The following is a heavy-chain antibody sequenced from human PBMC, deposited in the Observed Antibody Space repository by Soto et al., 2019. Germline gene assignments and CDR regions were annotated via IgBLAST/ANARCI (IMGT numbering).Heavy chain of an antibody. CDR3: ARDEEDANLMIVVLPGDY. Sequence: QVQLVQSGGEVKQPGASVKVSCKASGYRFSRYGINWVRQAPGQGLEWMGWISTYDGNTHYAKKFQDRVTMTIDTSTNTAYLELRSLKSDDTAFYYYARDEEDANLMIVVLPGDYWGQGTLVSVSS. D-gene: IGHD3-22*01. V-gene: IGHV1-18*01. J-gene: IGHJ4*02. CDR1: GYRFSRYG. CDR2: ISTYDGNT.